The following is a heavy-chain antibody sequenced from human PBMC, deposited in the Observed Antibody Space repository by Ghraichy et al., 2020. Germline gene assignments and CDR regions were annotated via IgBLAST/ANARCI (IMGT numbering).Heavy chain of an antibody. CDR2: ISGSGGST. V-gene: IGHV3-23*01. Sequence: GGSLRLSCAASGFTFSSYAMSWVRQAPGKGLEWVSAISGSGGSTYYADSVKGRFTISRDNSKNTLYLQMNSLRAEDTAVYYCAKRPCDYAPGHRCWYFDLWGRGTLVTVSS. J-gene: IGHJ2*01. D-gene: IGHD4-17*01. CDR1: GFTFSSYA. CDR3: AKRPCDYAPGHRCWYFDL.